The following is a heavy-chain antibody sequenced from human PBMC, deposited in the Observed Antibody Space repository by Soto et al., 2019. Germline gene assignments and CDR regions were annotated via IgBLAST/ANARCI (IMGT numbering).Heavy chain of an antibody. Sequence: EVQLVESGGGLVQPGGSLKLSCAASGFTFSGSAMHWVRQASGKGLEWVGRIRSKANSYATAYAASVKGRFTISRDDSKNTAYLQMNSLKTEDTAVYYCTRRFIPTQVGYYYYMDVLGKGTTVTVSS. CDR3: TRRFIPTQVGYYYYMDV. V-gene: IGHV3-73*01. D-gene: IGHD1-26*01. J-gene: IGHJ6*03. CDR2: IRSKANSYAT. CDR1: GFTFSGSA.